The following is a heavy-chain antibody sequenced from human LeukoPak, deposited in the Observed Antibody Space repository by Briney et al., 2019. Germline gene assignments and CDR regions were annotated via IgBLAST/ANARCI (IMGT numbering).Heavy chain of an antibody. Sequence: SETLSLTCAVSGGSISSYYWSWIRQPPGKGLEWIGYIYYSGSTNYNPSLKSRVTISVDTSKNQFSLKLSSVTAADTAVYYCAGERIVGATTGSFDYWGQGTLVTVSS. V-gene: IGHV4-59*01. CDR3: AGERIVGATTGSFDY. CDR1: GGSISSYY. CDR2: IYYSGST. D-gene: IGHD1-26*01. J-gene: IGHJ4*02.